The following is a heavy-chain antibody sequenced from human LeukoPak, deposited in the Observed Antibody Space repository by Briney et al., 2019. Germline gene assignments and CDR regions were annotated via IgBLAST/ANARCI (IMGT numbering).Heavy chain of an antibody. Sequence: WGSLRLSCAASGFTFSDYYMSWIRQAPGKGLEWVSSISSSSSYIYYADSLKGRFTISRDNAKNSLYLQMNSLKTEDTAVYFCTTAPFKFSDQNDTFDIWGQGTLVTVSS. CDR3: TTAPFKFSDQNDTFDI. J-gene: IGHJ3*02. CDR2: ISSSSSYI. D-gene: IGHD1-14*01. V-gene: IGHV3-11*03. CDR1: GFTFSDYY.